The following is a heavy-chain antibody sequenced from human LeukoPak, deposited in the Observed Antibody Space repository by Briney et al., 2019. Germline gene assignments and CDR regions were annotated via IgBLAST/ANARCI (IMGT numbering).Heavy chain of an antibody. CDR1: GGSISSSFYY. J-gene: IGHJ4*02. CDR2: IYHSGST. CDR3: ARVGSYHRRIDY. V-gene: IGHV4-39*01. Sequence: SETLSLTCTVSGGSISSSFYYWGWIRQPPGKGLEWIGSIYHSGSTYYNPSLKSRVTISVDTSRNQFSLNLSSVTAADTAVYYCARVGSYHRRIDYWGQGTLVTVSS. D-gene: IGHD1-26*01.